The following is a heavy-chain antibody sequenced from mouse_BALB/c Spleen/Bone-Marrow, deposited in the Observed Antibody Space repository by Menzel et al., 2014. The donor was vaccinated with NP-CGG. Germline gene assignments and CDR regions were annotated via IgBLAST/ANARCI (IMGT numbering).Heavy chain of an antibody. D-gene: IGHD2-3*01. CDR1: GYTFTSYW. J-gene: IGHJ4*01. CDR3: ARALGDGYYYAMDY. V-gene: IGHV1-74*01. Sequence: APVKLSCKASGYTFTSYWMNWVKQRPGRGLEWIGRIDPSDSETHYNQKFRDKATLTVDKSSSTAYIQLSSLTSEDSAVYYCARALGDGYYYAMDYWGQGTSVTVSS. CDR2: IDPSDSET.